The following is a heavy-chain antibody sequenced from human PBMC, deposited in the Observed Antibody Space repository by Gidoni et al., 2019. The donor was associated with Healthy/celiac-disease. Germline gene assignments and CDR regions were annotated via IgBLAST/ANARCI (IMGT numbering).Heavy chain of an antibody. CDR2: IYYSGST. J-gene: IGHJ4*02. D-gene: IGHD3-22*01. CDR1: GGSISSSSYY. V-gene: IGHV4-39*01. Sequence: QLQLQESGTGLVKPSETLSLTCTVYGGSISSSSYYWGWIRQPPGKGLEWIGSIYYSGSTYYNSSLKSRVTISVDTSKNQFSLKLSSVTAADTAVYYCSALDYDSSGYPDYWGQGTLVTVSS. CDR3: SALDYDSSGYPDY.